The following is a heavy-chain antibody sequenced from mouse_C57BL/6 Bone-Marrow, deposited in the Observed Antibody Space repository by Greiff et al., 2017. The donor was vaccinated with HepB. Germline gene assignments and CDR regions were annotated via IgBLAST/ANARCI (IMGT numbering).Heavy chain of an antibody. V-gene: IGHV3-6*01. CDR1: GYSITSGYY. CDR2: ISYDGSN. CDR3: ARGGNGSGRDY. D-gene: IGHD3-2*02. J-gene: IGHJ2*01. Sequence: EVQLQESGPGLVKPSQSLSLTCSVTGYSITSGYYWNWIRQFPGNKLEWMGYISYDGSNNYNPSLKNRISITRDTSKNQFFLKLNSVTTEDTATYYCARGGNGSGRDYWGQGTTLTVSS.